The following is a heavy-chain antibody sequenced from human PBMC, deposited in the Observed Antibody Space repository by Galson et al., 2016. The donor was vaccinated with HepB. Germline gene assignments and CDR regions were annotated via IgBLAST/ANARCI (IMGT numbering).Heavy chain of an antibody. J-gene: IGHJ4*02. CDR1: GFTFSGSA. CDR2: LRSKAHSYAT. Sequence: SLRLSCAASGFTFSGSAMHWVRQASGKGLEWVGRLRSKAHSYATAYAASVKGRFTISSDDSKNTAYLQMNSLKTEDTAVYYCTRPKTTAIGGRSDYWGQGTLVTVSS. V-gene: IGHV3-73*01. D-gene: IGHD2-21*02. CDR3: TRPKTTAIGGRSDY.